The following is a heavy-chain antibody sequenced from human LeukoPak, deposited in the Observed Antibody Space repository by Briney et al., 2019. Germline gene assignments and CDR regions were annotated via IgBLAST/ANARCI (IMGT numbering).Heavy chain of an antibody. D-gene: IGHD6-13*01. CDR1: GYTLTSYI. CDR3: ARDRHIAAAVYYYYMDV. J-gene: IGHJ6*03. CDR2: INTYNGNT. Sequence: ASVKVSCKASGYTLTSYIISRVRQAPGQGLEWMGWINTYNGNTDYAQRVQGGVTMTTDTSTSTAYMELRSLRSDDTAVYYCARDRHIAAAVYYYYMDVWGKGTPVTVSS. V-gene: IGHV1-18*01.